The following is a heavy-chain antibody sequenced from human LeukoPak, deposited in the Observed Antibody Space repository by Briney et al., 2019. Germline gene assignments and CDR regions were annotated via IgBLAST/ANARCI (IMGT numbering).Heavy chain of an antibody. Sequence: ASVKVSCKASGYIFTDYYMYWVRQAPGQGPEWMGWINPNSGGTSYAQKFQGRVTMARDTSTSTVYMELSSLRSEDTAVYYCARGYSRGYMDVWGKGTTVTISS. CDR2: INPNSGGT. CDR1: GYIFTDYY. J-gene: IGHJ6*03. V-gene: IGHV1-2*02. CDR3: ARGYSRGYMDV. D-gene: IGHD5-18*01.